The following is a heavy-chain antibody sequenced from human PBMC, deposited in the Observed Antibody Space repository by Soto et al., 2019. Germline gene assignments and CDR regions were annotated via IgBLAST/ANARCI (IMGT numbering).Heavy chain of an antibody. V-gene: IGHV1-46*01. J-gene: IGHJ5*02. Sequence: QVQLVQSGAEVKKPGASVKVSCKASGYIFSNYYIHWVRQAPGQGLEWMGIINPSGSSTRYAQKFQGRVTMTRDTSSSTVDMELSSLRFEDTAVYYCARDVGDSGSHWFDPWGQGRLVTVSS. CDR3: ARDVGDSGSHWFDP. D-gene: IGHD1-26*01. CDR2: INPSGSST. CDR1: GYIFSNYY.